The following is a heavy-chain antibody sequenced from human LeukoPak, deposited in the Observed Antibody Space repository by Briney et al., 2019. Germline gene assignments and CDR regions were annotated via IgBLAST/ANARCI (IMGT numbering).Heavy chain of an antibody. J-gene: IGHJ4*02. CDR1: GDSISSYS. D-gene: IGHD3-16*01. Sequence: PSETLSLTCTVSGDSISSYSWSWIRQSAAKGLEWIGRIYVSENTNYNPSLEGRATMSVDKSKNHLSLRLRSVTAADTAIYYCARDAYAGKFDFWGQGTLVTVSS. V-gene: IGHV4-4*07. CDR3: ARDAYAGKFDF. CDR2: IYVSENT.